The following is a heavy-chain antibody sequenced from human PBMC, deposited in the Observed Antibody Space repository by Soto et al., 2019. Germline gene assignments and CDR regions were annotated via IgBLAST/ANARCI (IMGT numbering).Heavy chain of an antibody. J-gene: IGHJ4*02. CDR3: ARDRIALAAKYFNY. D-gene: IGHD2-15*01. V-gene: IGHV3-7*01. CDR1: GFTFSSAW. Sequence: GGSLRLSCASSGFTFSSAWMSWVRQAPGKGLEWVATIKQDESEKYFVDSVKGRFTISRDNAKKSLFLQMSSVGVEDTAVYYCARDRIALAAKYFNYCGQRALV. CDR2: IKQDESEK.